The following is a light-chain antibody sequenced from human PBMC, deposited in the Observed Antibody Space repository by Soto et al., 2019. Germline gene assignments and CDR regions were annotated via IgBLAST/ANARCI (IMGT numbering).Light chain of an antibody. CDR3: RTQNTYQWT. CDR1: QAVRNA. J-gene: IGKJ1*01. CDR2: AAS. V-gene: IGKV1-17*01. Sequence: DIQMTQSPSSLSASVGDRVTITCRASQAVRNALAWFQQRPGKAPRRLIYAASTLQGGVPSRFSGTGSGTEFTLTISSLQHEDCEPYCWRTQNTYQWTLGEGTKADIK.